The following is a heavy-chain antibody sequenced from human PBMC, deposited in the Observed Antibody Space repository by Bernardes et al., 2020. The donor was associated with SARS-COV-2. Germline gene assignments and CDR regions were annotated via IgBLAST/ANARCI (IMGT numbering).Heavy chain of an antibody. J-gene: IGHJ6*03. CDR3: ARMPGVMPHYYYMDV. CDR1: GYTFTSYG. Sequence: ASVKVSCKASGYTFTSYGISWVRQAPGQGLEWMGWISAYNGNTNYAQKLQGRVTMTTDTSTSTAYMELRSLRSDDTAVYYCARMPGVMPHYYYMDVWGKGTTVTVSS. CDR2: ISAYNGNT. D-gene: IGHD2-21*01. V-gene: IGHV1-18*01.